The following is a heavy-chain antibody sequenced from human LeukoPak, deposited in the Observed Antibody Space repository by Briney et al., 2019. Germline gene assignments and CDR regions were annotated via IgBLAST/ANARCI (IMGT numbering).Heavy chain of an antibody. CDR2: ISGSGGST. J-gene: IGHJ4*02. CDR1: GFTFNTYA. V-gene: IGHV3-23*01. CDR3: AKGGIWSGYYTGSYYFDY. D-gene: IGHD3-3*01. Sequence: SGGSLRLSCAASGFTFNTYAMSWVRQAPGKGLEWVSAISGSGGSTYYADSVKGQFTISRDNSKNTLYLQMNSLRAEDTAVYYCAKGGIWSGYYTGSYYFDYWGQGTLVTVSS.